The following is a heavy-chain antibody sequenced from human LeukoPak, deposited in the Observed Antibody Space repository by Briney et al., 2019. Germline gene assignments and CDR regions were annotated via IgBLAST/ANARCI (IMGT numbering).Heavy chain of an antibody. CDR2: ISDSGRST. CDR1: GFTFRNYA. J-gene: IGHJ4*02. V-gene: IGHV3-23*01. Sequence: GGSLRLSCAASGFTFRNYAMSWVRQAPGKGLEWVSSISDSGRSTYYADSVKGRFTISRDNSKNTLYLQINSLRADHAAVYYCAKDPNRYFYDSSGYFDFWGQGTLVTVSS. D-gene: IGHD3-22*01. CDR3: AKDPNRYFYDSSGYFDF.